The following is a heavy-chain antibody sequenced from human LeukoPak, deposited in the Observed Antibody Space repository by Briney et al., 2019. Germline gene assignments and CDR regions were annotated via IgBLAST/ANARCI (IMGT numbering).Heavy chain of an antibody. CDR2: IYNSGSP. Sequence: AETLSLTHPLYCRSISSSRYDWGWLRQPPGKGLDWIESIYNSGSPYSHPPLKSRSTSQEVTSKTQSSLKLSSVTAADTAVNYCARESVKQQLVRPFDPWGQGTLVTVSS. CDR3: ARESVKQQLVRPFDP. CDR1: CRSISSSRYD. D-gene: IGHD6-13*01. J-gene: IGHJ5*02. V-gene: IGHV4-39*07.